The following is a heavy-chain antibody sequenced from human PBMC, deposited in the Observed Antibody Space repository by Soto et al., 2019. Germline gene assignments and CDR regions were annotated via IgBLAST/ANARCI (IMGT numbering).Heavy chain of an antibody. CDR3: TIWWDAVRYQYSVLDV. CDR1: GGTHNNYA. D-gene: IGHD1-26*01. V-gene: IGHV1-69*06. CDR2: IIPIFATV. Sequence: QVQLLQSGSEVRKPGSSVKVSCKASGGTHNNYAFTWVRQARGQGLEWVGGIIPIFATVVYAQRFEGRVTISADKSTSTAYMELTNLSFDDTAVYYCTIWWDAVRYQYSVLDVWGQGTAITVSS. J-gene: IGHJ6*02.